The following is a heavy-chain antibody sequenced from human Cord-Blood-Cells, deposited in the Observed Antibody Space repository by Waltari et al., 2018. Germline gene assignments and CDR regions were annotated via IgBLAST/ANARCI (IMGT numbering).Heavy chain of an antibody. Sequence: EVQLEESGGGLVKPGGSLRLSCAASGFTFNSYSMNWVRQAPGKGLEWVSSISSSSSYIYYADSVKGRFTISRDNAKNSLYLQMNSLRAEDTAVYYCARVRSGSYYFDYWGQGTLVTVSS. V-gene: IGHV3-21*01. CDR3: ARVRSGSYYFDY. CDR2: ISSSSSYI. D-gene: IGHD1-26*01. CDR1: GFTFNSYS. J-gene: IGHJ4*02.